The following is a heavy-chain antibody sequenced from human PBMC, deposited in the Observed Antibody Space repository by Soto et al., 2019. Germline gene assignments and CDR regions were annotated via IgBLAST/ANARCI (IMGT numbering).Heavy chain of an antibody. D-gene: IGHD2-8*01. Sequence: QVQLVESGGGVVQPGRSLRLCCAASGFTFSIYAMHWVRQAPGKGLEWVAVISYDGSNKYYADSVKGRFTISRDNSKNTLYLQMNSRRAEDTAVYYCASDNEGFDPWGQGTLVTVSS. V-gene: IGHV3-30-3*01. CDR2: ISYDGSNK. J-gene: IGHJ5*02. CDR1: GFTFSIYA. CDR3: ASDNEGFDP.